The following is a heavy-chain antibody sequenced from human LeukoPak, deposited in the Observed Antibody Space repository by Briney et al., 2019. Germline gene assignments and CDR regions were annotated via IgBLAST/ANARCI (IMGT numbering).Heavy chain of an antibody. CDR3: ASRRDY. Sequence: PGRSLRLSCAASGFSFSSYGLHWVRQAPGKGLEWVSNIGSSGRTIFYVDSVKGRFSISRDNGKNSLYLQMNSLRVEDTAIYYCASRRDYWGQGTLVTVSS. CDR1: GFSFSSYG. V-gene: IGHV3-48*04. J-gene: IGHJ4*02. CDR2: IGSSGRTI.